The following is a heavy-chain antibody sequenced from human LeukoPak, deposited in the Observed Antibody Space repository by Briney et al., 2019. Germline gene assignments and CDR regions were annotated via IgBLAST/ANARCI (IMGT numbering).Heavy chain of an antibody. CDR1: GFTFSDYY. Sequence: GGSLRLSCAASGFTFSDYYMSWIRQAPGKGLEWVSYISSSGSTIYYADSVKGRFAISRDNAKNSLYLQMNSLRAEDTAVYYCATESDIVVVPAAIWGQGTLVTVSS. J-gene: IGHJ4*02. V-gene: IGHV3-11*04. CDR3: ATESDIVVVPAAI. CDR2: ISSSGSTI. D-gene: IGHD2-2*01.